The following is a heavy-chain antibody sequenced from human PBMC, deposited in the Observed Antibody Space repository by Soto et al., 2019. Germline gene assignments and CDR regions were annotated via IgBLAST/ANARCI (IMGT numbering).Heavy chain of an antibody. V-gene: IGHV1-69*06. CDR1: GGTFSSYA. CDR2: IIPIFGTA. CDR3: ARSILIYDSSGYYPDY. J-gene: IGHJ4*02. Sequence: QVQLVQSGAEVKKPGSSVKVSCKASGGTFSSYAISWVRQAPGQGLEWMGGIIPIFGTANYAQKFQGRVTITADKSTSTAYMELSSLRFEDTAVYYCARSILIYDSSGYYPDYWGQGTLVTVSS. D-gene: IGHD3-22*01.